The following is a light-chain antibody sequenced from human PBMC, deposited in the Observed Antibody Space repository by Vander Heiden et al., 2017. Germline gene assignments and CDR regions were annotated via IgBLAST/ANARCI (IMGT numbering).Light chain of an antibody. CDR3: QQRSNWPRLS. CDR1: QSVGTY. V-gene: IGKV3-11*01. Sequence: EVVLTQSPVTLSLSPGERATLSCRASQSVGTYLAWYQQKPGQAPRLLIHDASDRASGIPPRFSGSGSGTDFTLTISSLEPEDFAPYYCQQRSNWPRLSFGGGTKVEIK. J-gene: IGKJ4*01. CDR2: DAS.